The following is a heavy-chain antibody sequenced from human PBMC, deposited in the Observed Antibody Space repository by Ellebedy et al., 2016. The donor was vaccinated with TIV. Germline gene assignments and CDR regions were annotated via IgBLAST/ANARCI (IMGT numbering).Heavy chain of an antibody. J-gene: IGHJ4*02. D-gene: IGHD6-13*01. Sequence: AASVKVSCKASGYTFTNYGISWVRQAPGQGLEWMGWISAYNGNTEYAQKLQGRVTMATDTSTSTAYMELRSLRSDDTAVYYCVRAREHSGSWDGRLDYWGQGTLVTVSS. CDR3: VRAREHSGSWDGRLDY. CDR1: GYTFTNYG. V-gene: IGHV1-18*01. CDR2: ISAYNGNT.